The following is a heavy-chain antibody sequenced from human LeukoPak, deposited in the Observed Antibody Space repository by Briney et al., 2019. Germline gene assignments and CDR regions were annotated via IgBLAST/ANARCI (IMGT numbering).Heavy chain of an antibody. Sequence: GGSLRLSCVFSGFTFSTYWMHWVRQAPGKGLVWGSRVDADGSTTIYADSVKGRFTISRDNGINTVYLQMNSLRAEDTAVYYCARGFDGYPFGWWFDPWGQGTLVTVSS. CDR3: ARGFDGYPFGWWFDP. V-gene: IGHV3-74*01. CDR2: VDADGSTT. D-gene: IGHD5-24*01. CDR1: GFTFSTYW. J-gene: IGHJ5*02.